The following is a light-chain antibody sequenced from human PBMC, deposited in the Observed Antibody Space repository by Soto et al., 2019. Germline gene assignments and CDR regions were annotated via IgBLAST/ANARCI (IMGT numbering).Light chain of an antibody. V-gene: IGKV3-20*01. Sequence: EIVLTQSPATLSVSPGERATLSCRASQSVSSNLAWYQQKPGQAPRLLIYDASNRATGIPDRFSGSGSGTDFTLTINRLEPEDFVIYYCQQYGSSPWTFGQGTKVDI. J-gene: IGKJ1*01. CDR3: QQYGSSPWT. CDR1: QSVSSN. CDR2: DAS.